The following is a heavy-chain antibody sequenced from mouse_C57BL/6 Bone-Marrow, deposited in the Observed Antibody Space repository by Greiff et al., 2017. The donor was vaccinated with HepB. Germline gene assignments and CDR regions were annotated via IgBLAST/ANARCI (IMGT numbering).Heavy chain of an antibody. CDR1: GFTFSDYG. CDR2: ISSGSSTI. D-gene: IGHD1-1*01. V-gene: IGHV5-17*01. J-gene: IGHJ3*01. CDR3: ARASSSLAY. Sequence: EVKLMESGGGLVKPGGSLKLSCAASGFTFSDYGMHWVRQAPEKGLEWVAYISSGSSTIYYADTVKGRFTISRDNAKNTLFLQMTSLRSEDTAMYYCARASSSLAYWGQGTLVTVSA.